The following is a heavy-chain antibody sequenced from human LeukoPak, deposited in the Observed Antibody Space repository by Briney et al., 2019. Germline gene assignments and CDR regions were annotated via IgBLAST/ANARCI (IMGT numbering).Heavy chain of an antibody. D-gene: IGHD1-26*01. CDR2: IWFDGSNK. J-gene: IGHJ4*02. CDR3: ARARGSYNVGYDY. V-gene: IGHV3-33*08. Sequence: GGSLRLSCAASGFTVSSYGMHWVRQAPGKGLEWVAVIWFDGSNKYYADSVKGRFIISRDNSKKTLYLQMNSLRAEDTAVYYCARARGSYNVGYDYWGQGALVTVSS. CDR1: GFTVSSYG.